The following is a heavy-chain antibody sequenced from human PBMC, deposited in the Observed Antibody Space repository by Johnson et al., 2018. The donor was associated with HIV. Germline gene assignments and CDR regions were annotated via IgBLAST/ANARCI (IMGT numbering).Heavy chain of an antibody. CDR1: GFTFSTYG. CDR2: MWYDGSNK. D-gene: IGHD3-22*01. J-gene: IGHJ3*02. CDR3: ARVRGLIAFDI. V-gene: IGHV3-30*19. Sequence: QVQLVESGGGVVQPGGSLRLSCAASGFTFSTYGMHWVRQAPGKGLEWVAVMWYDGSNKYYADSVKGRFTISRDNSKNTLYLQMNSLRAEDTAVYYCARVRGLIAFDIWGQGTMVTVSS.